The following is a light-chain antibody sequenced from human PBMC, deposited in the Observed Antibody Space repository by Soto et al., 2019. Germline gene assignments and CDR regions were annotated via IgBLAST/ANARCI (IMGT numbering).Light chain of an antibody. CDR2: GAS. J-gene: IGKJ2*01. CDR3: QQYGSSPPMYT. CDR1: QSVSSSY. Sequence: EIVLTQSPGTLSLSPGERVTLSCRASQSVSSSYLAWYQQKPGQALRLLIYGASSRATGIPDRFSGSGSGTDFTLTISRLEPEDFAVYYCQQYGSSPPMYTFGQGTKREIK. V-gene: IGKV3-20*01.